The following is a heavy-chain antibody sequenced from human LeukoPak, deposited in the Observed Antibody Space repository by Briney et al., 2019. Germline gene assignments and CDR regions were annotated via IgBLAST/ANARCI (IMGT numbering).Heavy chain of an antibody. J-gene: IGHJ5*02. CDR3: AKARYIGAAAGTLWFDT. V-gene: IGHV1-69*04. CDR2: IIPIVDRT. D-gene: IGHD6-13*01. CDR1: GGAFNNYA. Sequence: SVKVSCKTSGGAFNNYAITWLRQAPGQGLEWMGRIIPIVDRTDYAQRFQGRVTITADKFSSTAYMELSSLRSGDTAVYYCAKARYIGAAAGTLWFDTWGQGTLATVS.